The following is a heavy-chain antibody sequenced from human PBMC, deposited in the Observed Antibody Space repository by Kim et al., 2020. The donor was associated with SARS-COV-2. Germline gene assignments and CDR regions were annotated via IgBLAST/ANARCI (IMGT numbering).Heavy chain of an antibody. D-gene: IGHD1-26*01. CDR1: GFTFRNYG. CDR2: IWYDGSNE. Sequence: GGSLRLSCAASGFTFRNYGMHWVRQAPGKGLEWVAIIWYDGSNEYYADSVKGRFTISRDNSKNTLFLQMNSLRADDTAVYYCARGRGATRDGYNDHWGQGTLVTVSS. J-gene: IGHJ4*02. V-gene: IGHV3-33*01. CDR3: ARGRGATRDGYNDH.